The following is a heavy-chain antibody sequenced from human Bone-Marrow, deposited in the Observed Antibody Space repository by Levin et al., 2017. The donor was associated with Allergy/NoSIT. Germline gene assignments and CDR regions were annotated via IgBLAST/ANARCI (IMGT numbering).Heavy chain of an antibody. CDR3: ARVRRWLRSAFDY. V-gene: IGHV3-66*01. D-gene: IGHD5-12*01. J-gene: IGHJ4*02. CDR1: GFTVSSNY. Sequence: GGSLRLSCAASGFTVSSNYMSWVRQAPGKGLEWVSVIYSGGSTHYADSVKGRFTISRDNSKNTLYLQMNSLRAEDTAVYYCARVRRWLRSAFDYWGQGTLVTVSS. CDR2: IYSGGST.